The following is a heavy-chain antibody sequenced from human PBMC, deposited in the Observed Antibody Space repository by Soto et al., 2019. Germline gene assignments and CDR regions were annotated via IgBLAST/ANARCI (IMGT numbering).Heavy chain of an antibody. CDR1: GGTFSSYA. D-gene: IGHD2-15*01. V-gene: IGHV1-69*12. J-gene: IGHJ2*01. CDR3: ARVMPVVKSFPYWYFDL. CDR2: IIPIFGTT. Sequence: QVQLVQSGAEVKKPGSSVKVSCKASGGTFSSYAISWVRQAPGQGLEWMGGIIPIFGTTNYGQKFQGRVKISADESTSTAYMELSSLRSEDTAMYYCARVMPVVKSFPYWYFDLWGRGTLVTVSS.